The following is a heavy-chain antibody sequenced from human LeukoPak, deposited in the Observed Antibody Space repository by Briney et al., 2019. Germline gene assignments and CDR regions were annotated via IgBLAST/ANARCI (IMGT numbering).Heavy chain of an antibody. Sequence: SETLSLTCAASGGTFSGYYWSWIRQPPGKGLEWIGEINHSGYTNYNPSLKSRVTISVDTSKNQFSLKVSSVIAADTAVYYCGTGAPGVSAFDIWGQGTMVTVSS. CDR3: GTGAPGVSAFDI. V-gene: IGHV4-34*08. D-gene: IGHD1-26*01. CDR2: INHSGYT. J-gene: IGHJ3*02. CDR1: GGTFSGYY.